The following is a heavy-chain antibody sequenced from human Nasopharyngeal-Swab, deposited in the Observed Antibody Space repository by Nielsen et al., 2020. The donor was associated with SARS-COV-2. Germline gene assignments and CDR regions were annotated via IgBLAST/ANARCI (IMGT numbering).Heavy chain of an antibody. Sequence: VRQAPGKGLEWIGEIYHSGSTNYNPSLKSRVTISVDKSKNQFSLKLSSVTAADTAVYYCAREGPYCSSTSCYYYYMDVWGKGTTVTVS. J-gene: IGHJ6*03. CDR2: IYHSGST. V-gene: IGHV4-4*02. CDR3: AREGPYCSSTSCYYYYMDV. D-gene: IGHD2-2*01.